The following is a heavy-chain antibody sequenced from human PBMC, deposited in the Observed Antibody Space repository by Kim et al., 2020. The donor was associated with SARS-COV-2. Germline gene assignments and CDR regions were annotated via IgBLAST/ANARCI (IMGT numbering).Heavy chain of an antibody. D-gene: IGHD3-3*01. CDR3: ARAPYDFWSGYQHRYDY. CDR2: IYYSGST. CDR1: GGSISSGDYY. Sequence: SETLSLTCTVSGGSISSGDYYWSWIRQPPGKGLEWIGYIYYSGSTYYNPSLKSRVTISVDTSKNQFSLKLSSVTAADTAVYYCARAPYDFWSGYQHRYDYWGQGTLVTVSS. V-gene: IGHV4-30-4*01. J-gene: IGHJ4*02.